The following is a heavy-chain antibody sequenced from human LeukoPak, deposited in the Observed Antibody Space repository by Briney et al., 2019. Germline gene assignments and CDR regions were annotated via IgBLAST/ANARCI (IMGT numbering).Heavy chain of an antibody. J-gene: IGHJ4*02. CDR2: ISSSSSYI. D-gene: IGHD3-3*01. CDR1: GFTFSSYS. Sequence: GGSLRLSCAASGFTFSSYSMNWVRQAPGKGLEWVSSISSSSSYIYYADSVKGRFTISRDNAKNSLSLQMNSLRAEDTAVYYCASPGGYDFWSGPFDYWGQGTLVTVSS. CDR3: ASPGGYDFWSGPFDY. V-gene: IGHV3-21*01.